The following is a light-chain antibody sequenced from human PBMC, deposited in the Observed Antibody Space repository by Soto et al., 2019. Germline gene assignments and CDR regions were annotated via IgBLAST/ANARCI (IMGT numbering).Light chain of an antibody. Sequence: QSALTQPASVSGSPGQSITISCTGTSSDVGSYNLVSWYQQHPGKAPKLMIYEGSKRPSGVSNRFSGSKSGNTASLTIYGLQAEDEADYYCCSYAGSRGVVFGGGTKLTVL. CDR2: EGS. J-gene: IGLJ2*01. V-gene: IGLV2-23*01. CDR3: CSYAGSRGVV. CDR1: SSDVGSYNL.